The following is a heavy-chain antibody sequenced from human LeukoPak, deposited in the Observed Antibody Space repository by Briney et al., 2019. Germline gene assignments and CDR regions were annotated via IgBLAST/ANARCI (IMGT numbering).Heavy chain of an antibody. CDR3: ARVDYYHYYMDV. Sequence: SETLSLTCTVSGGSVSSVNHYWGWMRQPPGKGLEWIGYIHYSGSTTYNPSLKSRVTISIDTSKTQFSLKLSSVTAADTALYYCARVDYYHYYMDVWGTGTTVTVSS. V-gene: IGHV4-61*01. CDR2: IHYSGST. CDR1: GGSVSSVNHY. J-gene: IGHJ6*03.